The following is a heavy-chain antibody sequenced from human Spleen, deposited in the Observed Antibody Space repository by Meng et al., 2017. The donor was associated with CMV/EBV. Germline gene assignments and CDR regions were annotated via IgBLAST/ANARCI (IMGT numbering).Heavy chain of an antibody. CDR2: ISWNGGSI. Sequence: SLKISCAASGFTFDNYAMHWLRQTPGKGLEWVSGISWNGGSIGHADSVKGRFTISRDNSKNTLYLQMNSLRAEDTAVYYCAKPLYDFWSGYYTAPFDYWGQGTLVTVSS. V-gene: IGHV3-9*01. CDR1: GFTFDNYA. J-gene: IGHJ4*02. CDR3: AKPLYDFWSGYYTAPFDY. D-gene: IGHD3-3*01.